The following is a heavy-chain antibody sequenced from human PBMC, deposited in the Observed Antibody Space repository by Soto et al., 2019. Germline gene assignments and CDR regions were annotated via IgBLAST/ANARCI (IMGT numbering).Heavy chain of an antibody. CDR1: KFTFSTYA. D-gene: IGHD5-18*01. CDR3: AKTRMGGYTSGDDFEYCYDFDY. V-gene: IGHV3-23*01. J-gene: IGHJ4*02. CDR2: ISGSGVST. Sequence: EMKLLESGGGLVQPGGSLRLSCAASKFTFSTYAMTWVRQAPGKGLEWVSGISGSGVSTYYTDSVKGRFTISRDNSKSTLYLQMNILRAEDTAIYYCAKTRMGGYTSGDDFEYCYDFDYWGQGTLVTVSS.